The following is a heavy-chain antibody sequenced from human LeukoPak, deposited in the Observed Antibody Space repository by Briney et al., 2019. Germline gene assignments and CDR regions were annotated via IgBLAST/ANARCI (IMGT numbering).Heavy chain of an antibody. CDR3: RRVGGSGVVDRPSDY. CDR1: GFTFSAYG. V-gene: IGHV3-30*03. J-gene: IGHJ4*02. CDR2: ISYDGSNK. D-gene: IGHD3-3*01. Sequence: GGSLRLSCAASGFTFSAYGMHWVRQAPGKGLEWVAVISYDGSNKYYGDSVKGRLTISRDNSKNTLYLQMNSLRPEDTAVYYCRRVGGSGVVDRPSDYWGRGTLVTVSS.